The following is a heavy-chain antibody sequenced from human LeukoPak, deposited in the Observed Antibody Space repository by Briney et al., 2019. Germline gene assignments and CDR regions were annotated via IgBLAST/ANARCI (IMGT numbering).Heavy chain of an antibody. CDR3: ARRLPFDY. CDR1: GFTFSSYA. D-gene: IGHD5-12*01. V-gene: IGHV3-30-3*01. CDR2: ISYDGSNK. J-gene: IGHJ4*02. Sequence: GGSLRLSCAASGFTFSSYAMHWVRQAPGKGLEWVAVISYDGSNKYYADSVKGRFTISRDNSKNTLYLQMNSLRAKDTAVYYCARRLPFDYWGQGTLVTVSS.